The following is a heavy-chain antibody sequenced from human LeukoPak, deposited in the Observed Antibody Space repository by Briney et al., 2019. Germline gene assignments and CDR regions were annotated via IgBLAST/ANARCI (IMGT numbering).Heavy chain of an antibody. J-gene: IGHJ4*02. CDR1: GYSFTTYW. CDR3: ARLKDGYNYALDY. D-gene: IGHD5-24*01. CDR2: NYPGDSDT. V-gene: IGHV5-51*01. Sequence: GESLKISCKGSGYSFTTYWIAWVRRMPGKGLEGRGINYPGDSDTRYSPSCKGQVTISADKSISTAYLQWSSLQASDTAMYYCARLKDGYNYALDYWGQGTLVTVSP.